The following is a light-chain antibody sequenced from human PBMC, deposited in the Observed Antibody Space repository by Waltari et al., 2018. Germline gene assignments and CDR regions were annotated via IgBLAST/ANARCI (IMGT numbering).Light chain of an antibody. CDR3: QQYSSPPNS. CDR1: QSVTRTY. CDR2: DVS. Sequence: EIVLTQSPGTLSLSPGERATHSCRASQSVTRTYLAWYQQKPGQAPRLLIYDVSRRATGIPDRFSGSGSGTDFTLTISRLEPEDFAVYFCQQYSSPPNSFGQGTKLEIK. V-gene: IGKV3-20*01. J-gene: IGKJ2*03.